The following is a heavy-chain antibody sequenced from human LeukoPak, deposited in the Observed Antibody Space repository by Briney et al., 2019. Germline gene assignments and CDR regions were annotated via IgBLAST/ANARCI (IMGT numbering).Heavy chain of an antibody. CDR3: ARVPKGALGDY. J-gene: IGHJ4*02. CDR1: GYTLSRHG. V-gene: IGHV3-30*19. Sequence: RRSLTLSCAASGYTLSRHGIHWVRQAPGKGLEWVAVISYDGSNKYYADSVKGRFTISRGNSKNTLYLQMNSLRAEDTAVYYCARVPKGALGDYWGQGTLVTVSS. D-gene: IGHD1-26*01. CDR2: ISYDGSNK.